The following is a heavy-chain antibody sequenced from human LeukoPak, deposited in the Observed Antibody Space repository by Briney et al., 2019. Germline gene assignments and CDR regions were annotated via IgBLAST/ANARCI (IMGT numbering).Heavy chain of an antibody. D-gene: IGHD3-10*01. CDR1: GYTFTSYG. Sequence: ASVKVSCKASGYTFTSYGISWVRQAPGQGLEWMGWISADNGNTNYAQKLQGRVTMTTDTSTSTSYMELRTLRSDDTAVYSCARGFGRTGFDPWGQGTLVTVSS. V-gene: IGHV1-18*01. CDR3: ARGFGRTGFDP. J-gene: IGHJ5*02. CDR2: ISADNGNT.